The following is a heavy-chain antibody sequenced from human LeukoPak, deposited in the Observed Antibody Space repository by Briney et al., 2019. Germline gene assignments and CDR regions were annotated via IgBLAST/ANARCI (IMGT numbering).Heavy chain of an antibody. J-gene: IGHJ4*02. CDR3: ARGFTRIYYFDY. D-gene: IGHD1-1*01. CDR1: GYTFTRYY. Sequence: EASVKVSCKASGYTFTRYYMHWVRQAPGEGLEWMGVVIPGGGGTSYAQQFQGRVTMTRDMSTRTVYMELSSLTSDDTAVYYCARGFTRIYYFDYWGQGTLVTVSS. CDR2: VIPGGGGT. V-gene: IGHV1-46*01.